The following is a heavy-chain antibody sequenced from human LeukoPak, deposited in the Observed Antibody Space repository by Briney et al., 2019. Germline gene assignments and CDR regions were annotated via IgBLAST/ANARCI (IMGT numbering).Heavy chain of an antibody. CDR1: GFTFNTYS. CDR3: ARHEPVVTLSSYYYGMDV. J-gene: IGHJ6*02. V-gene: IGHV3-21*01. CDR2: ISPDSTYI. Sequence: PGRSLRLSCAASGFTFNTYSMNWVRQAPRKGLEWVSVISPDSTYIFYAHSVRGRFPISRDDAKNSLYLQMNSLRAEDVAVYYCARHEPVVTLSSYYYGMDVWGQGTTVTVSS. D-gene: IGHD4-23*01.